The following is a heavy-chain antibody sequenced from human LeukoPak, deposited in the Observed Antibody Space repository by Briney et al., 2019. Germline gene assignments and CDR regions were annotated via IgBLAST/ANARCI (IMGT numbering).Heavy chain of an antibody. CDR2: INVGNGNT. Sequence: ASVKVSCKASGYTFTSYAMHWVRQAPGKRLEWMGWINVGNGNTKYSQKFQARVTITRDTSASTAYMELSSLRSEDTAVYYCARDPVWFGELLSPLYWGQGTLVTVSS. V-gene: IGHV1-3*01. J-gene: IGHJ4*02. D-gene: IGHD3-10*01. CDR1: GYTFTSYA. CDR3: ARDPVWFGELLSPLY.